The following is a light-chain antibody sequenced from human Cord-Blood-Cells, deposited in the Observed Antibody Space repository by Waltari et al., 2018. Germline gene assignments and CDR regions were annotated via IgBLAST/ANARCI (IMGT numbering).Light chain of an antibody. CDR1: SSDVGGYNY. Sequence: QSALTQPASVSGSPGQSITISCTGTSSDVGGYNYVSWYQQHPGKAPQLMIYDVSNRPSGVSTRFSGSKSGNTASLTISGLQAEDEADYYCSSYTSSSTLDVFGTGTKVTVL. V-gene: IGLV2-14*01. CDR3: SSYTSSSTLDV. CDR2: DVS. J-gene: IGLJ1*01.